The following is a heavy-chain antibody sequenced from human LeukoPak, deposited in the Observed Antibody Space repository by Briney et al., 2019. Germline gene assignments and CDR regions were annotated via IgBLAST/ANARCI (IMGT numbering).Heavy chain of an antibody. J-gene: IGHJ4*02. V-gene: IGHV5-51*01. Sequence: GESLKISCKGSGYSFTNYWICWVRQMPGKGLEWMGIVYPGDSDTSYSPSFQGQVTISADKSITTAYLQWSSLKASDTAMYYCARPIAVAGPFDYWGQGTLVTVSS. CDR1: GYSFTNYW. D-gene: IGHD6-19*01. CDR2: VYPGDSDT. CDR3: ARPIAVAGPFDY.